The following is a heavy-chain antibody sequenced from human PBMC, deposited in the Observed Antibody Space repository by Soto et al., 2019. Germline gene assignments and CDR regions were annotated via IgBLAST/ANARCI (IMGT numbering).Heavy chain of an antibody. D-gene: IGHD1-20*01. CDR3: APRRGGYNWDDGYFDY. CDR1: GFSIRTSGVG. V-gene: IGHV2-5*02. Sequence: SGPTLVNPTQTLTLTCTFSGFSIRTSGVGVGWIRQPPGKALEWLAFTYWDDDNRYNPSLKSRLTVAKDASKSQVVLLMTSMDPADTATYYCAPRRGGYNWDDGYFDYWGQGTQVTVSS. J-gene: IGHJ4*02. CDR2: TYWDDDN.